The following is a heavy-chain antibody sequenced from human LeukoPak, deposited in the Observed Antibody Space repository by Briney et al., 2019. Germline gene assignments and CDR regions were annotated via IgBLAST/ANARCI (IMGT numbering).Heavy chain of an antibody. Sequence: PGGSLRLSCEASGFTFSSYDMSWVRQAPGKGLEWVSTISGSGGYTYYADSVKGRFTISRDNSKNTLYLQMNSLRAEDTAVYYCARGRSGYSSWGQGTLVTVSS. V-gene: IGHV3-23*01. J-gene: IGHJ5*02. CDR1: GFTFSSYD. CDR2: ISGSGGYT. D-gene: IGHD3-22*01. CDR3: ARGRSGYSS.